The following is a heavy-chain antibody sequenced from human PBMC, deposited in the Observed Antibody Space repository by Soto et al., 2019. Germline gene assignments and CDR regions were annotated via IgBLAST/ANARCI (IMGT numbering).Heavy chain of an antibody. V-gene: IGHV1-18*04. Sequence: AAVKVSCKASGYTFTSYGISWVRPAPGQGLEWMGGISAYNGNTNYAQKLQGRVTVTTDTSTSKAYMELRSLRPDDTAVYYCERDLKGYCSGGSCYPYYYYYGMDVWGQGTTVTVSS. CDR1: GYTFTSYG. J-gene: IGHJ6*02. CDR3: ERDLKGYCSGGSCYPYYYYYGMDV. CDR2: ISAYNGNT. D-gene: IGHD2-15*01.